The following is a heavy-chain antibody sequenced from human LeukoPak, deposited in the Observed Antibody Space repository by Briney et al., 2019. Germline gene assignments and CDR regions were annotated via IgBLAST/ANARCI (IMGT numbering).Heavy chain of an antibody. CDR1: GFTFSSYG. V-gene: IGHV3-23*01. D-gene: IGHD3-22*01. Sequence: PGGTLRLSCAASGFTFSSYGMSWVRQAPGKGLERVSAISGSGGSTYYADSVKGRFTISRDNSKNTLYLQMNSLRAEDTAVYYCARPYYDSSGYYFDYWGQGTLVTVSS. J-gene: IGHJ4*02. CDR2: ISGSGGST. CDR3: ARPYYDSSGYYFDY.